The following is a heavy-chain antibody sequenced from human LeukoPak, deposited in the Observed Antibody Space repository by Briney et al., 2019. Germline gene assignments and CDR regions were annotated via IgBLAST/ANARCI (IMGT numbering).Heavy chain of an antibody. D-gene: IGHD6-19*01. V-gene: IGHV4-30-2*01. CDR2: IYHSGST. CDR1: GGSISSGGYY. Sequence: SETLSLTCTVSGGSISSGGYYWSWIRQPPGKGLEWIGYIYHSGSTYYNPSLKSRVTISVDRSKNQFSLKLSSVTAADTAVYYCARGNGAVAVLDFDYWGQGTLVTVSS. J-gene: IGHJ4*02. CDR3: ARGNGAVAVLDFDY.